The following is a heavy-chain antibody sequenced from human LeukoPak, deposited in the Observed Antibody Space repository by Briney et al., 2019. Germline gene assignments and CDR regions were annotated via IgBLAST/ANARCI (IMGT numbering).Heavy chain of an antibody. Sequence: PGGSLRLSCAASGFTFSSYSMNWVRQAPGKGLEWVSSISSSSSYIYYADSVKGRFTISRDNAKNSLYLQMNSLRAEDTAVYYCAKDLANDTMVRGVIPYWGQGTLVTVSS. V-gene: IGHV3-21*04. J-gene: IGHJ4*02. D-gene: IGHD3-10*01. CDR1: GFTFSSYS. CDR3: AKDLANDTMVRGVIPY. CDR2: ISSSSSYI.